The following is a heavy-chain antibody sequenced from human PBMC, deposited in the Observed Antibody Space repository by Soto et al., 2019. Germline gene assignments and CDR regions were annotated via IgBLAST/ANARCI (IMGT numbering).Heavy chain of an antibody. CDR3: AREPGYCSGGSCYSEGGAEYFQH. J-gene: IGHJ1*01. V-gene: IGHV1-69*08. D-gene: IGHD2-15*01. Sequence: QVQLVQSGAEVKKPGSSVKVSCKASGGTFSSYTISWVRQAPGQGLEWMGRIIPILGIANYAQKFQGRVTITADKSTSTAYMELSSLRSEDTAVYYCAREPGYCSGGSCYSEGGAEYFQHWGQGTLVTVSS. CDR1: GGTFSSYT. CDR2: IIPILGIA.